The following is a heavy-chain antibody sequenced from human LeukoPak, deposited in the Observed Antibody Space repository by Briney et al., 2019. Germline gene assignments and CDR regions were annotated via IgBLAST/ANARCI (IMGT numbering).Heavy chain of an antibody. CDR1: GGSISSYY. CDR2: IYTSGST. Sequence: PSETLSLTCTVSGGSISSYYWSWIRQPAGKGLEWIGRIYTSGSTNYNPSLKSRVTMSVDTSKNQFSLKLSSVTAADTAVYYCASSLLGGYYYYYYMDVWGKGTTVTVSS. J-gene: IGHJ6*03. V-gene: IGHV4-4*07. CDR3: ASSLLGGYYYYYYMDV. D-gene: IGHD3-16*01.